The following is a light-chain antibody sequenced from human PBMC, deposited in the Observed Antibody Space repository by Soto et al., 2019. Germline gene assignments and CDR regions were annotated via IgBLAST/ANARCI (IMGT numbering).Light chain of an antibody. V-gene: IGKV3-20*01. CDR3: QQYGGSPST. Sequence: EIVLTQSPGTLSLSPGERATLSCRASQSVSSSDLAWYQQKPGQAPRLLLYGASSRAAGIPDRFSGTGSGTDFTLTISRLEPEDFAVYYCQQYGGSPSTFGQGTKVEIK. CDR2: GAS. CDR1: QSVSSSD. J-gene: IGKJ1*01.